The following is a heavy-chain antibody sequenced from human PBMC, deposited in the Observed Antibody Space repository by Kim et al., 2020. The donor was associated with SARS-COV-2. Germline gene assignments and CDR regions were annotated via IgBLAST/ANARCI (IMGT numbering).Heavy chain of an antibody. V-gene: IGHV1-3*01. CDR3: AREGAVAEYYYYGMDV. Sequence: KFQGKVTITRDTSASAAYMELSSLRSEDTAVYYCAREGAVAEYYYYGMDVWGQGTTVTVSS. D-gene: IGHD6-19*01. J-gene: IGHJ6*02.